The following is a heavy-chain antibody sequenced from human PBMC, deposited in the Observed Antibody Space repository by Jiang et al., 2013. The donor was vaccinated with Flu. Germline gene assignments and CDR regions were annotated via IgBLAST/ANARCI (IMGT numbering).Heavy chain of an antibody. J-gene: IGHJ4*02. V-gene: IGHV3-48*03. D-gene: IGHD1-26*01. Sequence: VQLVESGGGLVQPGGSLRLSCAASGFTFSSYEMNWVRQAPGKGLEWVSYISTSGSTIYYADSVKGRFTISRDNAKNSLYLQMNSLRAEDTAVYYCASGRYYYYYFDYWAREPWSPSPQ. CDR1: GFTFSSYE. CDR2: ISTSGSTI. CDR3: ASGRYYYYYFDY.